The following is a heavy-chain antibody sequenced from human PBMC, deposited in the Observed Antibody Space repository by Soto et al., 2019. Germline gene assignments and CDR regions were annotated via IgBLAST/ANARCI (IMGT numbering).Heavy chain of an antibody. D-gene: IGHD3-3*01. CDR3: THVRVEYGMGV. Sequence: QITLKESGPTLVKPTQTLTLTCTFSGFSLGSSGVGVGWIRQPPGKALEWLAVNFWENNKFYSPSLKSRLTNPKDTSKNQVVLIMIHMDPVDTATYYRTHVRVEYGMGVWGQGTTVTVSS. CDR2: NFWENNK. CDR1: GFSLGSSGVG. J-gene: IGHJ6*02. V-gene: IGHV2-5*02.